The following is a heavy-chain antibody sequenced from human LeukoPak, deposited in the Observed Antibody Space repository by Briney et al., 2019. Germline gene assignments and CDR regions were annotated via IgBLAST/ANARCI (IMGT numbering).Heavy chain of an antibody. CDR1: GFTVSSNY. D-gene: IGHD5-12*01. V-gene: IGHV3-53*01. Sequence: HPGGSLRLSCAASGFTVSSNYMSWVRQAPGKGLEWVSVIYSGGSTYYADSVKGRFTISRDNSKNSLYLQMNSLRAEDTAVYYCARGVVATTIQLDWGQGTLVTVSS. CDR2: IYSGGST. J-gene: IGHJ4*02. CDR3: ARGVVATTIQLD.